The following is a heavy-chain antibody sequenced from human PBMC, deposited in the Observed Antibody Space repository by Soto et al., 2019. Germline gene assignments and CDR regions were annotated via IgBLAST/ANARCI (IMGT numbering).Heavy chain of an antibody. CDR3: ASLGWSYYDSSGYYYNYYYYGMDV. Sequence: PGGSLRLSCAASGFTVSSNYMSWVRQAPGKGLEWVSVIYSGGSTYYADSVKGRFTISRDNSKNTLYLQMNSLRAEDTAVYYCASLGWSYYDSSGYYYNYYYYGMDVWGRGTTVTVSS. J-gene: IGHJ6*02. CDR1: GFTVSSNY. CDR2: IYSGGST. D-gene: IGHD3-22*01. V-gene: IGHV3-66*01.